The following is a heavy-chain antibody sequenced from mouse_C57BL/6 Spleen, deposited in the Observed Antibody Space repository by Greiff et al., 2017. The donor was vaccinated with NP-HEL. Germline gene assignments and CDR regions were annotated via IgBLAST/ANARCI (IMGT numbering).Heavy chain of an antibody. CDR2: IRNKANGYTT. J-gene: IGHJ3*01. CDR3: ARDRPPFAY. D-gene: IGHD3-2*01. CDR1: GFTFTDYY. Sequence: EVKLVESGGGLVQPGGSLSLSCAASGFTFTDYYMSWVRQPPGKALEWLGFIRNKANGYTTEYSASVKGRFTISRDNSQSILYLQMNALRAEDSATYYCARDRPPFAYWGQGTLVTVSA. V-gene: IGHV7-3*01.